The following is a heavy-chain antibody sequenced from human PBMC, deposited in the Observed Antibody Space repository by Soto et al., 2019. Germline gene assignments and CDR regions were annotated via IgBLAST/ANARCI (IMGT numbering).Heavy chain of an antibody. D-gene: IGHD2-15*01. CDR1: GGTFSSYA. CDR3: ARDPGWLDSSGGSCYNWFDP. CDR2: ISPLFGTA. J-gene: IGHJ5*02. V-gene: IGHV1-69*01. Sequence: QVQLVQSGAGVRKPGSSVKVSCKASGGTFSSYAISWVRQAPGQGLEWMGGISPLFGTANYAQKFQGRVTITADESTSTAYMELSRLISEDTTVYYCARDPGWLDSSGGSCYNWFDPWGQGTLVTVSS.